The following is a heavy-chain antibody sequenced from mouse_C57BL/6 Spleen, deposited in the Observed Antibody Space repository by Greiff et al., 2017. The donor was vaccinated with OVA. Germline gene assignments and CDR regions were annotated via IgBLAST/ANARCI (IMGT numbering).Heavy chain of an antibody. CDR3: ARPHSYYYAMDY. Sequence: DVMLVESGGGLVKPGGSLKLSCAASGFTFSDYGMHWVRQAPEKGLEWVAYISSGSSTIYYADTVKGRFTISRDNAKNTLFLQMTSLRSEDTAMYYCARPHSYYYAMDYWGQGTSVTVSS. J-gene: IGHJ4*01. V-gene: IGHV5-17*01. CDR2: ISSGSSTI. CDR1: GFTFSDYG.